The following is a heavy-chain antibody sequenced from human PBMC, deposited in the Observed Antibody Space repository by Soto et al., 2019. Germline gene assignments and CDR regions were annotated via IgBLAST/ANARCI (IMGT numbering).Heavy chain of an antibody. D-gene: IGHD2-15*01. CDR3: ARGLGGIVVVVAAINWFDP. CDR2: INHSGST. CDR1: GGSFSGYY. V-gene: IGHV4-34*01. Sequence: SETLSLTCAVYGGSFSGYYWSWIRQPPGKGLEWIGEINHSGSTNYNPSLKSRVTISVDTSKNQFSLKLSSVTAADTAVYYCARGLGGIVVVVAAINWFDPWGQGNLVTVSS. J-gene: IGHJ5*02.